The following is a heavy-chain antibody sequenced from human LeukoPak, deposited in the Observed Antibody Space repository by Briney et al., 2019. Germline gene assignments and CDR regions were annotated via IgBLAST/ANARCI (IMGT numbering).Heavy chain of an antibody. V-gene: IGHV1-2*02. J-gene: IGHJ4*02. CDR3: ARAQAYYYDSSGVLAY. CDR2: INPNSGGT. CDR1: GYTFTGYY. D-gene: IGHD3-22*01. Sequence: ASVKVSCKASGYTFTGYYMHWVRQAPGQGLEWMGWINPNSGGTNYAQKFQGRVTMTRATSISTAYMELSRLRSDDTAVYYCARAQAYYYDSSGVLAYWGQGTLVTVSS.